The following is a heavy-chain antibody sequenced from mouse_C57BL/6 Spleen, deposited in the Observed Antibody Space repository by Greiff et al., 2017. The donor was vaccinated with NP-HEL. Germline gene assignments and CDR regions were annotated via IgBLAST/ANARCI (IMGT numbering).Heavy chain of an antibody. CDR1: GYTFTDYY. D-gene: IGHD2-3*01. CDR2: INPNNGGT. CDR3: ASSWLLRDYYAMDY. J-gene: IGHJ4*01. V-gene: IGHV1-26*01. Sequence: EVQLQQSGPELVKPGASVKISCKASGYTFTDYYMNWVKQSHGKSLEWIGDINPNNGGTSYNQKFKGKATLTVDKSSSTAYMELRSLTSEDSAVYYCASSWLLRDYYAMDYWGQGTSVTVSS.